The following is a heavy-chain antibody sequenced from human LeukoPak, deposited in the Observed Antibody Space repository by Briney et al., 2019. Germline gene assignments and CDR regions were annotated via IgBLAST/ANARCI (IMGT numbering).Heavy chain of an antibody. J-gene: IGHJ4*02. CDR1: GFKFNDCA. D-gene: IGHD1-26*01. Sequence: PGGSLRLSCVASGFKFNDCAMHWVRQAPGKGLEWVSGLIGYADSVKGRFIISRDNAKNPLYLEMNSLRPEDSALYYCAKETKVGENLYYFDYWGRGTLVTVSS. V-gene: IGHV3-9*01. CDR2: LI. CDR3: AKETKVGENLYYFDY.